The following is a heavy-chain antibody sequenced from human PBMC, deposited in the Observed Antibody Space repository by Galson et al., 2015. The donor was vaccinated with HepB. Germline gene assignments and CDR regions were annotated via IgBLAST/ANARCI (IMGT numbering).Heavy chain of an antibody. J-gene: IGHJ4*02. CDR1: GFTFSSYS. Sequence: SLRLSCAASGFTFSSYSMNWVRQAPGKGLEWVSSISSSSSYIYYADSVKGRFSISRDNAKNSLYLQMNSLRAEDTALYYCARALQRITGATVDYWGQGTLVTVSS. V-gene: IGHV3-21*01. CDR2: ISSSSSYI. CDR3: ARALQRITGATVDY. D-gene: IGHD1-20*01.